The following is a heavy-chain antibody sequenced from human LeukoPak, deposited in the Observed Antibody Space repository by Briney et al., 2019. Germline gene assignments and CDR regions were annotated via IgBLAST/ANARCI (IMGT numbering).Heavy chain of an antibody. CDR3: ARDGPHYYDSSGYYPPDY. CDR1: GFTFSSYA. CDR2: ISSNGGST. D-gene: IGHD3-22*01. V-gene: IGHV3-64*01. J-gene: IGHJ4*02. Sequence: GGSLRLSCAASGFTFSSYAMHWVRQAPGKGLEYVSAISSNGGSTYYANSVKGRFTISRDNSKNTLYLQMGSLRAEDMAVYYCARDGPHYYDSSGYYPPDYWGQGTLVTVSS.